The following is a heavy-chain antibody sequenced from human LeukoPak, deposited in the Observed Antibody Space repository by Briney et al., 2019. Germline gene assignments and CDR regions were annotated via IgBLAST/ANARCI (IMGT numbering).Heavy chain of an antibody. CDR2: IGVAANT. J-gene: IGHJ4*02. V-gene: IGHV3-13*01. CDR3: ARQNTPHGNFDY. D-gene: IGHD1-26*01. CDR1: GFTFSSYD. Sequence: GGSLRLSCAASGFTFSSYDMHWVRQATGKGLEWVSAIGVAANTFYSGSVKGRFTISRENAKNSLYLLMSSLRAEDAAVYYCARQNTPHGNFDYWGQGTLVTVSS.